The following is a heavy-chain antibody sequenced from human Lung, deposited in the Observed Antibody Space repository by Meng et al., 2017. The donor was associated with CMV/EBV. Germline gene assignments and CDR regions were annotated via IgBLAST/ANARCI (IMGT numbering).Heavy chain of an antibody. Sequence: SETLSLTCTISGGSFSSYYCSWIRQSPGKGLEWIGYVYYSGTTNYNPSFKSRIYISIDTSKNQFSLELSSVTAADTAMYYCARGNYYYGLDVWGQGTTVTVSS. CDR1: GGSFSSYY. J-gene: IGHJ6*02. CDR2: VYYSGTT. V-gene: IGHV4-59*01. CDR3: ARGNYYYGLDV.